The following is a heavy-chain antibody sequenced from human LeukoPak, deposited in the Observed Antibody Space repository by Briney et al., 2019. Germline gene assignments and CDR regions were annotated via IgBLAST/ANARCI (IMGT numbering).Heavy chain of an antibody. Sequence: GGSLRLSCAASGFTFSSYWMSWVRQAPGKGLEWVSAISGSGGSTYYADSVKGRFTISRDNSKNTLYMQMNSLRAEDTAVYYCAKLLLDYFDYWGQGTLVTVSS. CDR1: GFTFSSYW. CDR3: AKLLLDYFDY. V-gene: IGHV3-23*01. CDR2: ISGSGGST. J-gene: IGHJ4*02. D-gene: IGHD2-15*01.